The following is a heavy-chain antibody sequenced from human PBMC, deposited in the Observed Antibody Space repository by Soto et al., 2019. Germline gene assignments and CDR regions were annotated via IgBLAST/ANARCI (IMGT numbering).Heavy chain of an antibody. CDR1: ECNCSSYW. Sequence: PWVPMRLWCGVSECNCSSYWMHCVRQAPGKGLVWVSRINSDGSSTFYADSVKGRFTISRDNAKNTLYLQMNSLRAEDTAVYYCTSSLLTPFDFWGQGTLVPVSS. D-gene: IGHD3-10*01. V-gene: IGHV3-74*01. J-gene: IGHJ4*02. CDR2: INSDGSST. CDR3: TSSLLTPFDF.